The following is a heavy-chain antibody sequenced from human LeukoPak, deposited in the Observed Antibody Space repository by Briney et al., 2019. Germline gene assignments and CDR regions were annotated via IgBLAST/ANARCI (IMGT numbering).Heavy chain of an antibody. D-gene: IGHD4-23*01. Sequence: SGGSLRLSCETSGFTFRTYGMHWVRQAPGKGLEWVAVISYDGSNKYYADSVKGRFTISRDNSKNTLYLQMNSLRAEDTAVYYCAKDRWVLHYYYYGMDVWGQGTTVTVSS. CDR3: AKDRWVLHYYYYGMDV. J-gene: IGHJ6*02. V-gene: IGHV3-30*18. CDR2: ISYDGSNK. CDR1: GFTFRTYG.